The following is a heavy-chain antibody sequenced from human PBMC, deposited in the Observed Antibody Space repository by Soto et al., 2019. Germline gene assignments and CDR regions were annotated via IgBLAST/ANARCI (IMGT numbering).Heavy chain of an antibody. V-gene: IGHV1-2*02. CDR3: ARDYDILTGPNWFDP. J-gene: IGHJ5*02. D-gene: IGHD3-9*01. CDR2: INPNSGGT. Sequence: ASVKVSCKASGYTFTSYGISWVRQAPGQGLEWMGWINPNSGGTNYAQKFQGRVTMTRDTSISTAYMELSRLRSDDTAVYYCARDYDILTGPNWFDPWGQGTLVTVSS. CDR1: GYTFTSYG.